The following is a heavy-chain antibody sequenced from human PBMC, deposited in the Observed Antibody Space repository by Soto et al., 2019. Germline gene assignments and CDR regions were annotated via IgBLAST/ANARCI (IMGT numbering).Heavy chain of an antibody. Sequence: QLQLQESGPGLVKPSETLSLTCTVSGGSISSSSYYCGWIRQPPGKGLEWIGSIYHSGSTYYNPSLQSRVTISVDTSKNHFSLYLSSVTAADTAVYYCARPRNRSDAFDVWGQGTMVTVSS. J-gene: IGHJ3*01. V-gene: IGHV4-39*02. CDR1: GGSISSSSYY. CDR3: ARPRNRSDAFDV. CDR2: IYHSGST. D-gene: IGHD4-4*01.